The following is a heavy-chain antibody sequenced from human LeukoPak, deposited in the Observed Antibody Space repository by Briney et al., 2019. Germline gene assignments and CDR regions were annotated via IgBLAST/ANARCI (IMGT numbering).Heavy chain of an antibody. CDR1: GFPFSSYS. D-gene: IGHD4-23*01. Sequence: GGSLRLSCAASGFPFSSYSMHWVRQAPGNGLEWVAVISNDGSHKYYVDSVKGRFIISRDNSKNTLSLQINTLRPDDTAVFYCARDPNRRAEYGGDYFDHWGQGTLVTVSS. V-gene: IGHV3-30*04. CDR3: ARDPNRRAEYGGDYFDH. J-gene: IGHJ4*02. CDR2: ISNDGSHK.